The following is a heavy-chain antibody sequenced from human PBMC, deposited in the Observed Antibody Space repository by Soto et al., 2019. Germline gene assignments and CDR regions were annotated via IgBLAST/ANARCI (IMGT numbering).Heavy chain of an antibody. V-gene: IGHV4-39*01. D-gene: IGHD1-26*01. CDR3: ARVGVEFRIVGAARLVVYFAY. CDR1: GGSISRSSFF. Sequence: SETLSLTCTVSGGSISRSSFFWGWICQPPGKGLEWIGSIGNIYYSGSTYYNPSLKSRVTVSVDTSKNQFSLKLSSVTAADPAVYYCARVGVEFRIVGAARLVVYFAYWAQRTLVTVSS. J-gene: IGHJ4*02. CDR2: IGNIYYSGST.